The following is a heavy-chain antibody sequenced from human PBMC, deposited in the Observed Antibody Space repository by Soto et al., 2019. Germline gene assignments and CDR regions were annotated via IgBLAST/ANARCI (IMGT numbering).Heavy chain of an antibody. CDR1: EDTFKNSV. Sequence: QVQLVQSGVEVKKPGSSVRVSCKASEDTFKNSVISWVRQAPGQGLEWMGGTIPLFGTTDYAQKFQGRLTITTDKSTTTAYMEVSRLTSEDTAVYYCVAELDFGKLSVVWGQGTTVIVSS. V-gene: IGHV1-69*06. CDR3: VAELDFGKLSVV. CDR2: TIPLFGTT. J-gene: IGHJ6*02. D-gene: IGHD3-10*01.